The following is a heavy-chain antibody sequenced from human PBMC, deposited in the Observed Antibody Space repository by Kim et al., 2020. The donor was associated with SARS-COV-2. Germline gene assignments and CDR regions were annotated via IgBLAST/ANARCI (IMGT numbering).Heavy chain of an antibody. V-gene: IGHV1-69*01. CDR3: ASFAFDI. Sequence: NCGPANYAQKFQGRVTITADESTSTAYMELSSLRSEDTAVYYCASFAFDIWGQGTMVTVSS. CDR2: NCGPA. J-gene: IGHJ3*02.